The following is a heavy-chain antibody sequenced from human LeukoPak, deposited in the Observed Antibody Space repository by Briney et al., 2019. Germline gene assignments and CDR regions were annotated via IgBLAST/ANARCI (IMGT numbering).Heavy chain of an antibody. CDR3: GILPHRSGTTRDY. CDR1: GGSFSGYY. Sequence: SETLSLTCAVYGGSFSGYYLSWIRQPPGKGLEWIGEVNHRGSTNYNPSLKSRVTISVDTSKNQSSLKLSSVTAADTAVYSCGILPHRSGTTRDYWGQGTLVTVSS. V-gene: IGHV4-34*01. D-gene: IGHD6-19*01. J-gene: IGHJ4*02. CDR2: VNHRGST.